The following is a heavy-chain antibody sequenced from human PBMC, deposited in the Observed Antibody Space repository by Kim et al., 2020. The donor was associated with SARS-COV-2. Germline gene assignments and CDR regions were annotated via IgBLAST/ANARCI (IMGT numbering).Heavy chain of an antibody. V-gene: IGHV5-10-1*01. J-gene: IGHJ4*02. CDR3: ARQHRDGYNYYFDY. CDR1: GFSFTGYW. D-gene: IGHD5-12*01. Sequence: GESLKISCEVSGFSFTGYWITWVRRLPGKGLEWMGRIDPSDSHTNYSPSFQCHVVLSVDKSISSAYLQWTSLKASDTAIYFCARQHRDGYNYYFDYWGQGTLVTVSS. CDR2: IDPSDSHT.